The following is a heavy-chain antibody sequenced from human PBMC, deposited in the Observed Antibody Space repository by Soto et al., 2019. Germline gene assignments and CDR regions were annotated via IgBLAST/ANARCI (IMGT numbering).Heavy chain of an antibody. CDR2: INPSGGST. CDR1: GYTFTSYY. J-gene: IGHJ4*02. D-gene: IGHD2-15*01. V-gene: IGHV1-46*01. CDR3: ARVGCPSCSGGNCYCAPFDY. Sequence: ASVKVSCKASGYTFTSYYMHWVRQAPGQGLARIGIINPSGGSTSYAQKFQGRVTMTRDTSTSTLYMQMSSLRSEDTAVFYCARVGCPSCSGGNCYCAPFDYWGQGALVTV.